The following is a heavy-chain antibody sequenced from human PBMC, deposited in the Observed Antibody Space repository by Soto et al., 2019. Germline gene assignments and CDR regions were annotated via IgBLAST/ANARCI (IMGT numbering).Heavy chain of an antibody. CDR2: IIPIFGTP. CDR3: ARDRAPRGWSYLDL. V-gene: IGHV1-69*01. J-gene: IGHJ4*02. CDR1: GGSFSDYA. Sequence: QVQLVQSGAEVKKPGSSVKISCKAFGGSFSDYAISWVRQAPGQGLEWMGGIIPIFGTPNYAQKFQDRVTFTAHESTNIAYMELSRLTSEDTAVYYCARDRAPRGWSYLDLWGQGTQVTVSS. D-gene: IGHD2-15*01.